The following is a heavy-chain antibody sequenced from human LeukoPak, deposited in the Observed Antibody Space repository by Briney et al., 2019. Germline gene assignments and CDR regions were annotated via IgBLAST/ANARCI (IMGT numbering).Heavy chain of an antibody. CDR1: GGTFSSYA. CDR2: IIPILGIA. J-gene: IGHJ4*02. CDR3: ARVSGIAAAGNLDN. V-gene: IGHV1-69*04. D-gene: IGHD6-13*01. Sequence: SVKVSCKASGGTFSSYAISWVRQAPGQGLEWMGRIIPILGIANYAQKFQGRVTITADKSTSTAYMELSSLRSEDTAVYYCARVSGIAAAGNLDNWGQGTLVTVSS.